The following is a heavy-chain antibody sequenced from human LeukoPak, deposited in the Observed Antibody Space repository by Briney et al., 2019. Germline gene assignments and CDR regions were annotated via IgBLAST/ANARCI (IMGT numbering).Heavy chain of an antibody. CDR2: ITLSGGST. CDR1: GFTFSYYD. Sequence: PGGSLRLSCAASGFTFSYYDMSWVRQAPGKELEWVASITLSGGSTFYADSVKGRFTISRDNSKNTLYLQMNSLSAEDTAVYYCAKRGNPAVGHHYLDVWGKGTTVSVSS. J-gene: IGHJ6*03. D-gene: IGHD2-2*01. CDR3: AKRGNPAVGHHYLDV. V-gene: IGHV3-23*01.